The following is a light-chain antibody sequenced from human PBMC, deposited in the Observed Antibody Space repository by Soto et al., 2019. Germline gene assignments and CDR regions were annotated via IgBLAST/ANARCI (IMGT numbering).Light chain of an antibody. Sequence: QSALTQPASVSGSPGQSITISCTGTSSDVGGYNYVSWYQQHPGKAPKLMIYDVSNRPSGVSNRFSGSKSGNTASLTISGLQAEDEAVYYCSSYTISSPHVVFGGGTKLTVL. V-gene: IGLV2-14*01. CDR1: SSDVGGYNY. CDR2: DVS. J-gene: IGLJ2*01. CDR3: SSYTISSPHVV.